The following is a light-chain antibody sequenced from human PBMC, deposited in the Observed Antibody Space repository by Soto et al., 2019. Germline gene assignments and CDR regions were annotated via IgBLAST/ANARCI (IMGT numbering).Light chain of an antibody. CDR2: DAS. Sequence: EIVVTQSPATLSLSPLEIATLSCRASQSFSSYLAWYQHKPGQAPRLLIYDASNRATGIPARFSGSGSGTDFTLTISSLEPEDVAVYYCQQRINWPHTFGPGTKLEIK. CDR1: QSFSSY. CDR3: QQRINWPHT. V-gene: IGKV3-11*01. J-gene: IGKJ2*01.